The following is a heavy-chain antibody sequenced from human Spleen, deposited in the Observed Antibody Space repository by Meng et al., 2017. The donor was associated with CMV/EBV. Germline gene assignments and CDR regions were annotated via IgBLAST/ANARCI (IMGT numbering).Heavy chain of an antibody. CDR3: AAKMHGDYAFEY. V-gene: IGHV3-23*01. CDR2: IIGSSGTA. Sequence: GESLKISCAASGLTFTTYAMSWVRQAPGKGLEWVSIIGSSGTASHEDSVKGRFTISRDNSKKTVYLQMSSLGAEDTAVYYCAAKMHGDYAFEYWGQGSLGTVSS. CDR1: GLTFTTYA. D-gene: IGHD4-17*01. J-gene: IGHJ4*02.